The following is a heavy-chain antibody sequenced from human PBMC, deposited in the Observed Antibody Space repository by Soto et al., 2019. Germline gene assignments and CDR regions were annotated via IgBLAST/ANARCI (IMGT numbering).Heavy chain of an antibody. CDR2: IDGSSATT. CDR3: ARDRRPSIYSGLAV. Sequence: EVQLLESGGGLVQPGGSLRLSCAASGFTFSDYAMSWVRRAPGKGLEWVSAIDGSSATTNYADSVKGRFTISRDNSKNTLFLHMSGLRAEDTAVYYCARDRRPSIYSGLAVWGQGTTVIVSS. V-gene: IGHV3-23*01. D-gene: IGHD2-21*01. CDR1: GFTFSDYA. J-gene: IGHJ6*02.